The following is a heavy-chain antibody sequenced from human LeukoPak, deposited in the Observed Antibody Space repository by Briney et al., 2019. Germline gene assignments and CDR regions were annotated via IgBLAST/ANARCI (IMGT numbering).Heavy chain of an antibody. CDR3: AKGGYYYDSSGYYLGY. J-gene: IGHJ4*02. CDR2: IRHDGSNK. D-gene: IGHD3-22*01. CDR1: GFTVSSYG. Sequence: GGSLRLSCAASGFTVSSYGMHWVRQAPGKGLEWVAFIRHDGSNKYYADSVKGRFTISRDNSKNTLYLQMNSLRAEDTAVYYCAKGGYYYDSSGYYLGYWGQGTLVTVSS. V-gene: IGHV3-30*02.